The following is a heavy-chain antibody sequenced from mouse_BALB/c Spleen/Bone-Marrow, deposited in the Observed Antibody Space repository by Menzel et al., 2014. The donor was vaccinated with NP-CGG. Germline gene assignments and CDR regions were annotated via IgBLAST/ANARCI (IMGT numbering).Heavy chain of an antibody. CDR2: IWGGGST. CDR3: ARGNHGAWFTH. V-gene: IGHV2-2*02. Sequence: VKLVESGPGLVQPSQSLSITCTVSGFSLTKHGVHWIRQSPGKGLEWLGVIWGGGSTDYNAAFISRLSISKDNSKSQVVFKMNSLEVNDRAMYYCARGNHGAWFTHWGQGTLVTVSA. CDR1: GFSLTKHG. J-gene: IGHJ3*01. D-gene: IGHD2-1*01.